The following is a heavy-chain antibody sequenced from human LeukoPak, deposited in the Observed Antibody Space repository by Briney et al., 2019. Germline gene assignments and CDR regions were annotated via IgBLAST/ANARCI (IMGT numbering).Heavy chain of an antibody. D-gene: IGHD2-15*01. V-gene: IGHV3-15*01. CDR2: IKSKTDGGTT. CDR3: TGSGHLLSGDAFDI. J-gene: IGHJ3*02. CDR1: GFTFSNAW. Sequence: PGGSLRLSCAASGFTFSNAWMSWVRQAPGKGLEWVGRIKSKTDGGTTDYAAPVKGRFTISRDDSKNTLYLQMNSLKTEDTAVYYCTGSGHLLSGDAFDIWGQGTMVTVSS.